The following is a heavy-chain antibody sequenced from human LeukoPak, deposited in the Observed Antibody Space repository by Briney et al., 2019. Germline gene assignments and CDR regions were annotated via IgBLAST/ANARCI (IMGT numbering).Heavy chain of an antibody. CDR3: ARVTYFDWLQFSFDY. CDR1: GGSISSYY. V-gene: IGHV4-4*07. Sequence: PSGTLSLTCTVSGGSISSYYWSWIRQPAGKGLEWIGRIYTSGSTNYNPSLKSRATMSVDTSKNQFSLKLSSVTAADTAVYYCARVTYFDWLQFSFDYWGQGTLVTVSS. CDR2: IYTSGST. D-gene: IGHD3-9*01. J-gene: IGHJ4*02.